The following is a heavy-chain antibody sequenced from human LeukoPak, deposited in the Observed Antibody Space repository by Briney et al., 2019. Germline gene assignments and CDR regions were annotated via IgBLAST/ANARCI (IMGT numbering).Heavy chain of an antibody. CDR3: AKDIGRVGATDY. CDR2: IRYDGSNK. Sequence: PGGSLRLSCAASGFTFSSYGMHWVRQTPGKGLEWVAFIRYDGSNKYYADSVKGRFTISRDNSKNTVYLQMNSLRAEDTAVYYCAKDIGRVGATDYWGQGTLVTVSS. V-gene: IGHV3-30*02. D-gene: IGHD1-26*01. CDR1: GFTFSSYG. J-gene: IGHJ4*02.